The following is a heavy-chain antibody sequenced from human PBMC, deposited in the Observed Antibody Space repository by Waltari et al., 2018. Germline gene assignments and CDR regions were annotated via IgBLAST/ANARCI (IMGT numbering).Heavy chain of an antibody. Sequence: EVQLVESGGGLVQPGGSLRPACPVSGFPGGSDWMHWVRQAPGKGLVWVSRINTDGSFTGYADSVEGRFTIFKDYAKNTLYLQMNSLRAEDTAVYYCAAFGVGWQKAYWGQGTLVTVSS. J-gene: IGHJ4*02. CDR1: GFPGGSDW. D-gene: IGHD6-19*01. CDR2: INTDGSFT. CDR3: AAFGVGWQKAY. V-gene: IGHV3-74*01.